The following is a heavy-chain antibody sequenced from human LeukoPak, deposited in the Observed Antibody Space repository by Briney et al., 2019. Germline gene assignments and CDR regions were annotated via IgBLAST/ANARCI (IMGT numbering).Heavy chain of an antibody. V-gene: IGHV1-69*06. D-gene: IGHD6-25*01. Sequence: SVPVSCKPSGGTFRSYAISWVRQDPGQRLEWTGGIIALFGTANYAQKFQRRVTITADKSTSTAYMELSSLRSEDTAVYYCARRGYGTDAGDDFDYWGQGPLVTVSS. CDR3: ARRGYGTDAGDDFDY. CDR2: IIALFGTA. CDR1: GGTFRSYA. J-gene: IGHJ4*02.